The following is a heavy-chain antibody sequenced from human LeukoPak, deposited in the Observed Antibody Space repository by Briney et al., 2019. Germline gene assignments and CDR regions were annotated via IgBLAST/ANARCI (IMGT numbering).Heavy chain of an antibody. Sequence: SETLSLTCTVSGGSINSNYWTWIRQPAGKGLEWIGRISTSGITNYSPSLKSRVTISLDKSKNQFSLILASVTAADTALYYCAREASIAAAGWISDYRGQGTLVTVSS. CDR3: AREASIAAAGWISDY. J-gene: IGHJ4*02. CDR2: ISTSGIT. CDR1: GGSINSNY. D-gene: IGHD6-13*01. V-gene: IGHV4-4*07.